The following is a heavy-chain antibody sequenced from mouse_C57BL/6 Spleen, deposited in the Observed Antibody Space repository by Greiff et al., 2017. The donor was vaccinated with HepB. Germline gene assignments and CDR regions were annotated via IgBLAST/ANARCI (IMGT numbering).Heavy chain of an antibody. V-gene: IGHV1-69*01. CDR3: ARRYYGSSSYFDY. CDR2: IYPSDSYT. CDR1: GYTFTSYW. J-gene: IGHJ2*01. Sequence: QVQLKQPGAELVMPGASVKLSCKASGYTFTSYWMHWVKQRPGQGLEWIGEIYPSDSYTNYNQKFKGKSTLTVDKSSSTAYMQLSSLTSEDSAVYYCARRYYGSSSYFDYWGQGTTLTVAS. D-gene: IGHD1-1*01.